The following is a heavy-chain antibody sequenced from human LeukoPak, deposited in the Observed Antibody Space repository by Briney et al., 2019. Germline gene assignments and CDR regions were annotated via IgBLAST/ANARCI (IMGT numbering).Heavy chain of an antibody. D-gene: IGHD6-6*01. V-gene: IGHV3-7*01. J-gene: IGHJ4*02. CDR1: GFIFNKYW. CDR2: VREDGAEK. CDR3: AKDLLEYSSSYLGPGFDY. Sequence: PGGSLRLSCTASGFIFNKYWMSWVRQAPGKGLEWVATVREDGAEKYYVDSVKGRITISRDNAKNSLYLQINSPRVEDTAVYYCAKDLLEYSSSYLGPGFDYWGQGTLVTVSS.